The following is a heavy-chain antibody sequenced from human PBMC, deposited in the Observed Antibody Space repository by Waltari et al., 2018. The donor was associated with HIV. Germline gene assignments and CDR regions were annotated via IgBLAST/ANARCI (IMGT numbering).Heavy chain of an antibody. CDR3: AGAPFGVPSDYYGMDV. Sequence: QVQLQESGPGLVKPSGTLSLTCAVSGGSISSSNWWSWVRQPPGKGLEWIGEIYHSGSTNYNPSLKSRVTISVDKSKNQFSLKLSAVTAADTAVYYCAGAPFGVPSDYYGMDVWGQGTTVTVSS. CDR2: IYHSGST. CDR1: GGSISSSNW. D-gene: IGHD3-3*01. J-gene: IGHJ6*02. V-gene: IGHV4-4*02.